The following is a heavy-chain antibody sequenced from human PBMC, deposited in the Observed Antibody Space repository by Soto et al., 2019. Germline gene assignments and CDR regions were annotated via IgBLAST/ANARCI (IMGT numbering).Heavy chain of an antibody. V-gene: IGHV3-30*18. D-gene: IGHD6-13*01. CDR2: ISYDGSNK. CDR3: AKNGRPWYSFDSSSWYYFDY. J-gene: IGHJ4*02. Sequence: GGSPRLSCAASGFTFSSYGMHWVRQAPGKGLEWVAVISYDGSNKYYADSVKGRFTISRDNSKNTLYLQMNSLRAEDTAVYYCAKNGRPWYSFDSSSWYYFDYWGQGTLVTVSS. CDR1: GFTFSSYG.